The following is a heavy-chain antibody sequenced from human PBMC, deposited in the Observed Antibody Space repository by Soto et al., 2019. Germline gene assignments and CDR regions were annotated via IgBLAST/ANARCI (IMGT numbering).Heavy chain of an antibody. J-gene: IGHJ5*02. V-gene: IGHV3-73*01. D-gene: IGHD2-15*01. Sequence: PGESLKISCAASGFAFSGSAIHWVRQASGKGLEWVGRVGTKANSYATQYSASVKGRFTISRDDAKSTAYLQLNSLKAEDTARYFCTRVGSGGPCYFDPWGEGTLVTVCS. CDR2: VGTKANSYAT. CDR3: TRVGSGGPCYFDP. CDR1: GFAFSGSA.